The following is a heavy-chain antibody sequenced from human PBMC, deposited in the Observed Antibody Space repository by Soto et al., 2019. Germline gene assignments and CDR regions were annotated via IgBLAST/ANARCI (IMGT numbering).Heavy chain of an antibody. CDR1: GFTFSSYA. J-gene: IGHJ4*02. CDR2: ISGSGGST. CDR3: AKVHRSYYYDSSGSTRVYFDY. D-gene: IGHD3-22*01. V-gene: IGHV3-23*01. Sequence: GGSLRLSCAASGFTFSSYAMSWVRQAPGKGLEWVSAISGSGGSTYYADSVKGRFTISRDNSKNTLYLQMNSLRAEDTAVYYCAKVHRSYYYDSSGSTRVYFDYWGQGTLVNVSS.